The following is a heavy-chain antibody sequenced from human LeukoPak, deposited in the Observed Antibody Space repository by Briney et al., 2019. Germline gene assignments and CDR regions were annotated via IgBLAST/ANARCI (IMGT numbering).Heavy chain of an antibody. CDR2: MNPSSGNT. Sequence: ASVKVSCKASGYTFTSYDINWVRQATGQGLEWMGWMNPSSGNTGYAQKFQGRVTMTRNTSISTAYMELSSLRSEDTAVYYCARGPFYSYYYYGMDVWGQGTTVTVSS. CDR3: ARGPFYSYYYYGMDV. V-gene: IGHV1-8*01. D-gene: IGHD4-11*01. CDR1: GYTFTSYD. J-gene: IGHJ6*02.